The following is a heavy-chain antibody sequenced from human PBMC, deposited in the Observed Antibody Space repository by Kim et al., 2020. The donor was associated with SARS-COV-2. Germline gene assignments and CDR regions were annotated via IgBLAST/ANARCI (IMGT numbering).Heavy chain of an antibody. J-gene: IGHJ6*03. CDR3: AKGYSSSSWLDYSYMAV. Sequence: GGSLRLSCATSGFTFSAYIMSWVRQAPGEGLEWVSTISGGVDNTYYADSVKGRFTISRDYSKNTLYLQMNSLRADDTAVYYCAKGYSSSSWLDYSYMAVWGKGTTVTVSS. V-gene: IGHV3-23*01. CDR1: GFTFSAYI. D-gene: IGHD6-6*01. CDR2: ISGGVDNT.